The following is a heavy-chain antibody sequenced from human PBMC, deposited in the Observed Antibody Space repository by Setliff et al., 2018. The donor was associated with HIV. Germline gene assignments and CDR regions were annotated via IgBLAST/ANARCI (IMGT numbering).Heavy chain of an antibody. J-gene: IGHJ3*02. D-gene: IGHD3-10*01. CDR2: IKQDGSEM. Sequence: PGGSLRLSCAASGFTFSSDWMSWVRQAPGKGLEWVANIKQDGSEMYYVDSVMGRFSISRDNAKNSVYLQMNSLRGEDTAVYYCARQNILGDAGGTFDIWGQGTMVTVSS. V-gene: IGHV3-7*01. CDR1: GFTFSSDW. CDR3: ARQNILGDAGGTFDI.